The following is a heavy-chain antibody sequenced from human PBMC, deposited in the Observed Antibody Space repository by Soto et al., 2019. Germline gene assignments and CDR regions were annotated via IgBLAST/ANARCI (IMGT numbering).Heavy chain of an antibody. CDR1: GFTFSSYG. J-gene: IGHJ4*02. CDR2: ISYDGSNK. V-gene: IGHV3-30*18. CDR3: AKDRLSGSYWGFDY. Sequence: QVQLVESGGGVVQPGRSLRLSCAASGFTFSSYGMHWVRQAPGKGLEWVAVISYDGSNKYYADSVKGRFTISRDNSKNTLYLQMNSLRAEDTAVYYCAKDRLSGSYWGFDYWGQGTLVTVSS. D-gene: IGHD1-26*01.